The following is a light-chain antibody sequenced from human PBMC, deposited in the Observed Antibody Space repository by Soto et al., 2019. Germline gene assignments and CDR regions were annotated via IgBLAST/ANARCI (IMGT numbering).Light chain of an antibody. CDR2: GAS. J-gene: IGKJ1*01. CDR1: QSITSNY. V-gene: IGKV3-20*01. Sequence: EIVLTQSPGPLSLSPGARATLSCRASQSITSNYLAWYQQKPGQAPRLLIYGASNRATGIPDRFSGSGSGTDFTLTISRLEPEDFAGYYCHQYGSSPATFGQGTKVEIK. CDR3: HQYGSSPAT.